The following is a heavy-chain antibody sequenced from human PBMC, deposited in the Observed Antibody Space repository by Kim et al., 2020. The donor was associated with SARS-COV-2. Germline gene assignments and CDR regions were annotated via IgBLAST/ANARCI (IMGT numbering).Heavy chain of an antibody. D-gene: IGHD3-9*01. J-gene: IGHJ5*02. CDR2: IYPGDSDT. Sequence: GESLKISCKGSGYSFTSYWNGWVRQMPGKGLEWMGIIYPGDSDTRYSPSFQGQVTISADKSISTAYLQWSSLKASDTAMYYCASFGYYDILTGYFTGWFDPWGQGTLVTVSS. V-gene: IGHV5-51*01. CDR1: GYSFTSYW. CDR3: ASFGYYDILTGYFTGWFDP.